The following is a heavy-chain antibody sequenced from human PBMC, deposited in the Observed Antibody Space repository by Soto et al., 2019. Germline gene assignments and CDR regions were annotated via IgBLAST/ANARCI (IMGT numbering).Heavy chain of an antibody. CDR2: ISGSGGST. CDR3: AKARAISITMIVVAPDAFDM. D-gene: IGHD3-22*01. Sequence: GGSLRLSCAASGFTFSSYAMSWVRQAPGKGLEWVSAISGSGGSTYYADSVKGRFTISRDNSKNTLYLQMNRLRAEDTAVYYCAKARAISITMIVVAPDAFDMWGQGTLVTVSS. CDR1: GFTFSSYA. V-gene: IGHV3-23*01. J-gene: IGHJ3*02.